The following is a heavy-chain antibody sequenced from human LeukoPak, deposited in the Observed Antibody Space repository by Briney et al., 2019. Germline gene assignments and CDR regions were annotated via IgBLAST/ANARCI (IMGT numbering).Heavy chain of an antibody. V-gene: IGHV3-66*01. CDR1: GFTVSSNY. D-gene: IGHD6-19*01. CDR3: ARDLGSSGRLQH. Sequence: SGGSLRLSCAASGFTVSSNYMSWVRQAPGKRLEWVSVIYSGGSTYYADSVKGRFTISRDNSKNTLYLQMNSLRAEDTAVYYCARDLGSSGRLQHWGQGTLVTVSS. J-gene: IGHJ1*01. CDR2: IYSGGST.